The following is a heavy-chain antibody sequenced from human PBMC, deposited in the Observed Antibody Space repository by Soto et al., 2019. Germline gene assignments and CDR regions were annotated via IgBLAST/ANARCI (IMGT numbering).Heavy chain of an antibody. Sequence: GGSLRLSCAASGFTFSSYAMNWVRQAQGKGLEWVSGISDSGAITYYADSVKGRFTISRDNSKNTLFLHMNSLRTEDTAVYFCARPDRDGYNYDYWGQGTLVTVSS. V-gene: IGHV3-23*01. CDR3: ARPDRDGYNYDY. CDR2: ISDSGAIT. D-gene: IGHD5-12*01. J-gene: IGHJ4*01. CDR1: GFTFSSYA.